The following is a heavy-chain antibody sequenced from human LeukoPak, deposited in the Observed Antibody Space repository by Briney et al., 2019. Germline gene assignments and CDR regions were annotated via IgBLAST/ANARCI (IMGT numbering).Heavy chain of an antibody. V-gene: IGHV4-59*01. J-gene: IGHJ5*02. CDR1: GFTFSDYY. D-gene: IGHD2-8*01. CDR3: AGGVGYATSPADH. Sequence: GSLRLSCAASGFTFSDYYMSWIRQTPGKGLEWIGYVHATRDPNYNPYLKSRVTVTLDKSKNHFSLSLKSVTAADTAVYFCAGGVGYATSPADHWGQGTLVIVSS. CDR2: VHATRDP.